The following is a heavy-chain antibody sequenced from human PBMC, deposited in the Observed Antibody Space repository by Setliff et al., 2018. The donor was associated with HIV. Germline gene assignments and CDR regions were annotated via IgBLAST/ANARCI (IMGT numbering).Heavy chain of an antibody. CDR2: VHTSGTT. V-gene: IGHV4-61*09. D-gene: IGHD6-19*01. Sequence: SETLSLTCTVYGGSIDGDSYYWSWIRQAAGKGPEWVGHVHTSGTTNYNPSLRGRVTMSVDTSKDQFSLKLSSVTAADTAIYYCARQGAVTGHSFDSWGPGALVTVSS. CDR3: ARQGAVTGHSFDS. CDR1: GGSIDGDSYY. J-gene: IGHJ4*02.